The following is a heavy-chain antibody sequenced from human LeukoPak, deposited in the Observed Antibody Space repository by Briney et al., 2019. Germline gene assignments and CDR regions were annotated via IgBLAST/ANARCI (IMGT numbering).Heavy chain of an antibody. Sequence: PSETLSLTCAVYGGSFSGYYWSWIRQPPGKGLEWIGEINHSGSTNYNPSLKSRVTISVDTSKNQFSLKLSSVTAADTAVYYCAREIQLWFQNYFDYWGQGTLVTVSS. CDR2: INHSGST. CDR1: GGSFSGYY. CDR3: AREIQLWFQNYFDY. D-gene: IGHD5-18*01. J-gene: IGHJ4*02. V-gene: IGHV4-34*01.